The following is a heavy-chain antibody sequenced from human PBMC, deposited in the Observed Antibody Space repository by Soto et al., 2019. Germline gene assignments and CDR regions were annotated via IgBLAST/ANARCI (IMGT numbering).Heavy chain of an antibody. CDR3: ARAGTNMVQFDY. CDR2: IYYSGST. CDR1: GGSINSYF. Sequence: SETLSLTXTVSGGSINSYFWSWIRQSPGKGLEWIGHIYYSGSTSYSPSLKSRVSISVDTSKNQFSLEVHSVTAADTAVYYCARAGTNMVQFDYWGQGTLVTVSS. V-gene: IGHV4-59*01. J-gene: IGHJ4*02. D-gene: IGHD3-10*01.